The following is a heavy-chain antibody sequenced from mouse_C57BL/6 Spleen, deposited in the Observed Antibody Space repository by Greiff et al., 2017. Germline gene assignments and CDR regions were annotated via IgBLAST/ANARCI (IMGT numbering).Heavy chain of an antibody. V-gene: IGHV1-80*01. CDR2: IYPGDGDT. CDR3: VRNKVRGYDMDY. D-gene: IGHD2-1*01. Sequence: QVQLQQSGAELVKPGASVKISCKASGYAFSSYWMNWVKQRPGKGLEWIGRIYPGDGDTNYNGKFKGKATLTADKSSSTAYMQLSSLTSEASAVFFCVRNKVRGYDMDYWGQGTSVTVSA. J-gene: IGHJ4*01. CDR1: GYAFSSYW.